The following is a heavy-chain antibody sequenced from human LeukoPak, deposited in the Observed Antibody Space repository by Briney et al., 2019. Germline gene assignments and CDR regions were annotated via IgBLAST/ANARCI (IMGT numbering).Heavy chain of an antibody. Sequence: SVKVSCKASGYTFTGYYMHWVRQAPGQGLEWMGWINTNSGDTNYAQKFQGRVTMTRDTSISTAYMELSRLRSDDTAVYYCARDTDSSGWYYFDYWGQGTLVTVSS. D-gene: IGHD6-19*01. CDR3: ARDTDSSGWYYFDY. CDR2: INTNSGDT. V-gene: IGHV1-2*02. J-gene: IGHJ4*02. CDR1: GYTFTGYY.